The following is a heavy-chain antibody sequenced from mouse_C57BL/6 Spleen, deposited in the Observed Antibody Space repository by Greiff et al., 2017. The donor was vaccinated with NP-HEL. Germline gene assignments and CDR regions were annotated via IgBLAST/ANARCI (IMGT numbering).Heavy chain of an antibody. CDR1: GFSLTSYG. J-gene: IGHJ3*01. Sequence: QVQLQQSGPGLVQPSQSLSITCTVSGFSLTSYGVHWVRQSPGKGLEWLGVLWSGGSTDYNAAFISRLSISKDNSKSQVFFKMNSLQADDTAIYYCARNAYDYEAWFAYWGKGTLVTVSA. V-gene: IGHV2-2*01. CDR3: ARNAYDYEAWFAY. D-gene: IGHD2-4*01. CDR2: LWSGGST.